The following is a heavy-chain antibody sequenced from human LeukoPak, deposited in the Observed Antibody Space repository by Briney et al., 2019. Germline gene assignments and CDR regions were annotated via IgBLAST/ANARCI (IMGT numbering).Heavy chain of an antibody. CDR1: GFTFSDYS. Sequence: GGSLRLSCAASGFTFSDYSMNWVRQAPRKGLDWISYVGISSGNTTYADSGKGRFTISGDSARNSLYLQMSSLRVEDTAVYYCARDHNYVFDNWGQGTLVTVSS. V-gene: IGHV3-48*04. CDR2: VGISSGNT. D-gene: IGHD1-1*01. CDR3: ARDHNYVFDN. J-gene: IGHJ4*02.